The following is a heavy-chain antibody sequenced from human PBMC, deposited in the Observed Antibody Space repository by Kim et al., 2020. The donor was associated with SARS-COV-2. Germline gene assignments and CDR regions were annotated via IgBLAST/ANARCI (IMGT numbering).Heavy chain of an antibody. Sequence: SETLSLTCTVSGGSISSGGYNWSWIRQHPGKGLVWIGYIYYSGSTYYNPSLKSRVTISVDTSKNQFSLKLSSVTAADTAVYYCARAHRTIFGVVEYMDVWGQGTTVTVSS. V-gene: IGHV4-31*03. D-gene: IGHD3-3*01. CDR1: GGSISSGGYN. J-gene: IGHJ6*02. CDR3: ARAHRTIFGVVEYMDV. CDR2: IYYSGST.